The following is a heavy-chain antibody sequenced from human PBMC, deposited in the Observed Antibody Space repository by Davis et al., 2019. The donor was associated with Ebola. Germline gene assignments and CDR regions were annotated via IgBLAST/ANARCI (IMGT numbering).Heavy chain of an antibody. CDR1: GYTFTSYA. D-gene: IGHD3-22*01. CDR2: INTNTGNP. Sequence: ASVKVSCKASGYTFTSYAMNWVRQAPGQGLEWMGWINTNTGNPTYAQGFTGRFVFSLDTSVSTAYLQISSLKAEDTAVYYCARERSPPYYYDSSGLDAFDIWGQGTMVTVSS. J-gene: IGHJ3*02. CDR3: ARERSPPYYYDSSGLDAFDI. V-gene: IGHV7-4-1*02.